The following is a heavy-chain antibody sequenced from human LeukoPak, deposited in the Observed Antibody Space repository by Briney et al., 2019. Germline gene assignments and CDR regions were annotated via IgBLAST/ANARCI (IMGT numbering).Heavy chain of an antibody. D-gene: IGHD3-10*01. CDR1: GFTFSSYW. CDR2: ISDSGGST. Sequence: GGSLRLSCAASGFTFSSYWMSWVRQAPGEGLEWVSAISDSGGSTYYADSVKGRFTISRDNSKNTLYLQMNSLRAEDTAVYYCAKDAMVRGVITRSKFDSWGQGTLVTVSS. CDR3: AKDAMVRGVITRSKFDS. V-gene: IGHV3-23*01. J-gene: IGHJ4*02.